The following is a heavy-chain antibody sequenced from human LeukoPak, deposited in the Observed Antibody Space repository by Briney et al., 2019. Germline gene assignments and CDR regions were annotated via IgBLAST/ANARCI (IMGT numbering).Heavy chain of an antibody. CDR1: GFTFSSYA. CDR3: AKDGFYCSSTSCYGDY. V-gene: IGHV3-23*01. CDR2: ISGSGGST. J-gene: IGHJ4*02. Sequence: GGSLRLSCAATGFTFSSYAMSWVRQAPGKGLEWVSAISGSGGSTYYADSVKGRFTISRDNSKNTLYLQMNSLRAEDTAVYYCAKDGFYCSSTSCYGDYWGQGTLVTVSS. D-gene: IGHD2-2*01.